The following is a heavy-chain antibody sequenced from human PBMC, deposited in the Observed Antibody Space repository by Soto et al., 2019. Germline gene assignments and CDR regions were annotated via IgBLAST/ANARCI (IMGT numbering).Heavy chain of an antibody. CDR1: GFTFSRSA. CDR3: TKKMSPLMDV. J-gene: IGHJ6*03. CDR2: IRVKANNYAT. Sequence: GGSLRLSCAASGFTFSRSAIHWVRQASGKGLEWVGRIRVKANNYATAYAASVEGRFTISRDDSKNTVYLQMNSLKTEGTAVYYCTKKMSPLMDVWGKGTTVTGSS. V-gene: IGHV3-73*01.